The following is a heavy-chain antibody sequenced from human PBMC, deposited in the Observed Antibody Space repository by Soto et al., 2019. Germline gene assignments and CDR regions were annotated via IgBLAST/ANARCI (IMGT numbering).Heavy chain of an antibody. D-gene: IGHD1-1*01. CDR1: DVSISDYY. J-gene: IGHJ6*02. V-gene: IGHV4-34*01. CDR3: ACQLGIPYYYYHYGMDF. Sequence: ETMSLTYAVLDVSISDYYGSWILKQPGKGLEWIGEINHSGSTNYNPSLKSRVTISVDTSKNQFSLKLSSVTAADTAVYYCACQLGIPYYYYHYGMDFWGQGTTVTVSS. CDR2: INHSGST.